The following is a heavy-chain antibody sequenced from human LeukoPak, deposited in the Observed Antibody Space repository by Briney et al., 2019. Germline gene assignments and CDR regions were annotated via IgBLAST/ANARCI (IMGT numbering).Heavy chain of an antibody. Sequence: PSETLSLTCTVSGGSISSYYWSWIRQPAGKGLEWIGRIYTSGSTNYNPSLKSRVTMSVDTSKNQFSLKLSSVTAADTAVYYCARDQQSAQYNWFDPWGQGTLVTVSS. J-gene: IGHJ5*02. CDR3: ARDQQSAQYNWFDP. CDR2: IYTSGST. D-gene: IGHD4-11*01. V-gene: IGHV4-4*07. CDR1: GGSISSYY.